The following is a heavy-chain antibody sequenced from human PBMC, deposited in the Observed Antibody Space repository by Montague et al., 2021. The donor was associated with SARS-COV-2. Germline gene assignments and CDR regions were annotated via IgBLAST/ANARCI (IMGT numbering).Heavy chain of an antibody. D-gene: IGHD6-19*01. CDR1: GFPFSSYG. Sequence: SLRLSWAASGFPFSSYGMHWVRQAPGKGLEWVAIIWYDGSNKYYADSVKGRFTISRDNSKNTLYLQMNSLRAEDTAVYYCARDLGAVAGGYYYYYYGMDVWGQGTTVTVSS. V-gene: IGHV3-33*01. CDR3: ARDLGAVAGGYYYYYYGMDV. CDR2: IWYDGSNK. J-gene: IGHJ6*02.